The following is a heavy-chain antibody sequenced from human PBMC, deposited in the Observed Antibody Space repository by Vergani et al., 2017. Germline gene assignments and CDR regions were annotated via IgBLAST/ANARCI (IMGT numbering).Heavy chain of an antibody. CDR2: IDRNYGVK. J-gene: IGHJ2*01. Sequence: EVQLVESGGGLVNPGGCLTLSCVASGFSLSTYTFNWVRQAPGRGLEWVSGIDRNYGVKNGNSFEGRFSISRDNAKKAVFLQMNNLRHEDTALYFCVKDTDYDADGPFDLWGRGTRVTVSS. D-gene: IGHD3-16*01. CDR1: GFSLSTYT. V-gene: IGHV3-21*04. CDR3: VKDTDYDADGPFDL.